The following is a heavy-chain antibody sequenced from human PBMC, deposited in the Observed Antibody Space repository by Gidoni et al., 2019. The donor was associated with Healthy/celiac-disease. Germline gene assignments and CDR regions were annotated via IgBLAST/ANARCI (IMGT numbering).Heavy chain of an antibody. J-gene: IGHJ6*02. Sequence: QVQLVESGGGVVQPGRSLRLSCAASGFTFSSYGMHWVRQAPGKGLEWVAVISYDGSNKYYADSVKGRFTISRDNSKNTLYLQMNSLRAEDTAVYYCAKEPGWYNYYYYYGMDVWGQGTTVTVSS. CDR2: ISYDGSNK. D-gene: IGHD6-19*01. CDR3: AKEPGWYNYYYYYGMDV. V-gene: IGHV3-30*18. CDR1: GFTFSSYG.